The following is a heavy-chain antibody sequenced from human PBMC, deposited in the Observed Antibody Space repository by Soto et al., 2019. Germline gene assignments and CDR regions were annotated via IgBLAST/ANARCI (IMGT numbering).Heavy chain of an antibody. CDR2: INPVNGNT. CDR1: GYTFTTYT. J-gene: IGHJ5*02. Sequence: QVQLVQSGAEVKKPGASVMLSCKASGYTFTTYTMNCVRQAPGQRLEWMGWINPVNGNTKSSQKFQDRVIITRDTSASTAYMELRNLRSEDTAVYYCARGIATGQLDPWGQGTLVIVSS. D-gene: IGHD6-13*01. V-gene: IGHV1-3*01. CDR3: ARGIATGQLDP.